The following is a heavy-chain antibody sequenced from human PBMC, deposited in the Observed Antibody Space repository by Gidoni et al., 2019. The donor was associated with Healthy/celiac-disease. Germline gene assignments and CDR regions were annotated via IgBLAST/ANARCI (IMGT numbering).Heavy chain of an antibody. CDR1: GGTFSSYA. D-gene: IGHD6-19*01. V-gene: IGHV1-69*01. Sequence: QVQLVQSGAEVKKPGSSVKVSCTASGGTFSSYAISWVRQAPGQGLEWMGGIIPIVGTANYAQKFQGGVTITADESTSTAYMELSSLRSEDTAVYYCARGALGIAVAGTYFDYWGQGTLVTVSS. CDR3: ARGALGIAVAGTYFDY. J-gene: IGHJ4*02. CDR2: IIPIVGTA.